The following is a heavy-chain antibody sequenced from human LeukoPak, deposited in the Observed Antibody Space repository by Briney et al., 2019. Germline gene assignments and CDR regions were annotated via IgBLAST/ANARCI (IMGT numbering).Heavy chain of an antibody. Sequence: GRSLRLSCAASGFTFSDYALIWVRQAPGKGLEWVSTISGSGAYTYYADSVRGRFTISRDNSKNTLYLHMNSLRAEDTAVYHCAKERAGYTNPYYFDYWGQGTLVTVSS. CDR3: AKERAGYTNPYYFDY. CDR2: ISGSGAYT. V-gene: IGHV3-23*01. CDR1: GFTFSDYA. D-gene: IGHD3-16*02. J-gene: IGHJ4*02.